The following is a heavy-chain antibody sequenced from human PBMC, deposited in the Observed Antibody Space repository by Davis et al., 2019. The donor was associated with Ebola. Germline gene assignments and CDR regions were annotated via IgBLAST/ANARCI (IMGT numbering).Heavy chain of an antibody. CDR3: ARKAKRTGDRRFDY. CDR2: FRPSDSDT. J-gene: IGHJ4*02. D-gene: IGHD7-27*01. V-gene: IGHV5-51*01. Sequence: GESLKISCTASGYSFSDYSIGWVRQLPGKGLEWVGNFRPSDSDTTYSPSLQGQVTISADRSINTAYLQWTSVKASDSAIYYCARKAKRTGDRRFDYWGQGTLVTVSS. CDR1: GYSFSDYS.